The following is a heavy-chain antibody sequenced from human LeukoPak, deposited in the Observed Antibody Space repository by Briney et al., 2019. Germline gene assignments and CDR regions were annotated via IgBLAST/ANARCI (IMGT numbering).Heavy chain of an antibody. V-gene: IGHV1-46*01. J-gene: IGHJ4*02. D-gene: IGHD3-10*01. CDR1: GYTFTGYW. CDR3: ARKFLGSRGYYFDY. Sequence: ASVKVSCKAFGYTFTGYWMHWVRQAPGQGPEWMGVISPSGGSTIYAQKFKGRVTMTRDTSISTAYMELSSLRSDDTAVYYCARKFLGSRGYYFDYWGQGTLVTVSS. CDR2: ISPSGGST.